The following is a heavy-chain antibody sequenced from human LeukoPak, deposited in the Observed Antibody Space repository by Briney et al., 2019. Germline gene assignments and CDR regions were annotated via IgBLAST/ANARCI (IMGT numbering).Heavy chain of an antibody. CDR3: ARVAWIQSNWFDP. CDR2: ISTDGSFT. V-gene: IGHV3-74*01. J-gene: IGHJ5*02. D-gene: IGHD5-18*01. Sequence: PGGSLRLSCAASGFTFSNYLMHWVRQTPGKGLVWISRISTDGSFTNYADSVKGRFSISRDNAKNSLYLQMNSLRAEDTAVYYCARVAWIQSNWFDPWGQGTLVTVSS. CDR1: GFTFSNYL.